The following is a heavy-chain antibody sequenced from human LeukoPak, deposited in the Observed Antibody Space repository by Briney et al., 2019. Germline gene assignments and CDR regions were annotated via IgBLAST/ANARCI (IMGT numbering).Heavy chain of an antibody. J-gene: IGHJ4*02. CDR1: GFSFSIYW. V-gene: IGHV3-23*01. Sequence: GGSLRLSSADSGFSFSIYWMTWVRQAPGKGLKWVSTITTGDGNTYYADSVKGRFTVSRDDSKNTLYLQMNSLRAEDTAVYYCAKDGGLWVSAHWGDSWGRGTLVTVSS. CDR3: AKDGGLWVSAHWGDS. CDR2: ITTGDGNT. D-gene: IGHD7-27*01.